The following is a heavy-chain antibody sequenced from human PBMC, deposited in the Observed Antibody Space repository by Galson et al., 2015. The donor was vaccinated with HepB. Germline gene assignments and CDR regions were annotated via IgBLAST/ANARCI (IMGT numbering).Heavy chain of an antibody. Sequence: SCAASGYTFASYYMHWVRQAPGQGLEWMGIINPSGGSTSYAQKFQGRVTMTRDTSTSTVYMELSSLRSEDTAVYYCARDGLVTLLTEHYMDVWGKGTTVTVSS. J-gene: IGHJ6*03. CDR3: ARDGLVTLLTEHYMDV. CDR2: INPSGGST. D-gene: IGHD2-21*02. CDR1: GYTFASYY. V-gene: IGHV1-46*03.